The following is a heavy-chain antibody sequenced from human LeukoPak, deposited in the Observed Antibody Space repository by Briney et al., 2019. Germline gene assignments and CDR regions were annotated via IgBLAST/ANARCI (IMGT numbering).Heavy chain of an antibody. V-gene: IGHV3-30*03. CDR3: ARDLAAAVPDY. J-gene: IGHJ4*02. CDR1: GFTFSSYG. D-gene: IGHD6-13*01. CDR2: TSYDGSNK. Sequence: QPGRSLRLSCAASGFTFSSYGMHWVRQAPGKGLEWVAVTSYDGSNKYYADSVKGRFTISRDNSKNTLYLQMNSLRAEDTAVYYCARDLAAAVPDYWGQGTLVTVSS.